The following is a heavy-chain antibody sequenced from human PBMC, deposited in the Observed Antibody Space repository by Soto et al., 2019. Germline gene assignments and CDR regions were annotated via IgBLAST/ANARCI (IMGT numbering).Heavy chain of an antibody. V-gene: IGHV4-59*08. D-gene: IGHD6-13*01. CDR3: ARHKIAAAGTWFDP. Sequence: SETLSLTCTVSGGSISSYYWSWIRQPPGKGLEWIGYIYYSGSTNYNPSLKSRVTISVDTSKNQFSLKLSSVTAADTAVYYCARHKIAAAGTWFDPWGQGTLVTVSS. CDR1: GGSISSYY. CDR2: IYYSGST. J-gene: IGHJ5*02.